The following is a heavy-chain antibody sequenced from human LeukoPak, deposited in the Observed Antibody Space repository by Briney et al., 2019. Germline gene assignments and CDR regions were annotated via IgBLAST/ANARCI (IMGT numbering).Heavy chain of an antibody. J-gene: IGHJ4*02. CDR2: INSDGSST. Sequence: GGSLRLSCAASGFTFSSYWMHWVRQAPGKGQVWVSRINSDGSSTSYADSVKGRFTISRDNAKNTLYLQMNSLRAEDTAVYYCAREYSSSWYGFDYWGQGTLVTVSS. CDR1: GFTFSSYW. D-gene: IGHD6-13*01. CDR3: AREYSSSWYGFDY. V-gene: IGHV3-74*01.